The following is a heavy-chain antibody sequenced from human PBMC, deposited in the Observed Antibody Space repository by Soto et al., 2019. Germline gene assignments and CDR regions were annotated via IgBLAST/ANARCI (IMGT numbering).Heavy chain of an antibody. Sequence: EVQLVESGGDLVQPGGSLRLSCTVSGLTLSKYWMTWVRQAPGKGLEWVANIKHDGSEQYYVDSVKGRFTISRDNAKNSLFLQMDSLSVDDTAVYYCASVPGSPGYHGLDVWGQGTTVTVSS. V-gene: IGHV3-7*03. CDR2: IKHDGSEQ. J-gene: IGHJ6*02. D-gene: IGHD7-27*01. CDR1: GLTLSKYW. CDR3: ASVPGSPGYHGLDV.